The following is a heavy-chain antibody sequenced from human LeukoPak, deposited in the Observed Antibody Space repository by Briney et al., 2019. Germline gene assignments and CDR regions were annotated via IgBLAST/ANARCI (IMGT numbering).Heavy chain of an antibody. V-gene: IGHV1-69*05. Sequence: GASAKVCCKASGGTFSSYAISWVRQAPGQGLEWMGGIIPIFGTANYAQKFQGRVTITTDESTSTAYMELSSLRSEDTAVYYCARDHFNWFDPWGQGTLVTVSS. D-gene: IGHD2/OR15-2a*01. CDR2: IIPIFGTA. CDR3: ARDHFNWFDP. CDR1: GGTFSSYA. J-gene: IGHJ5*02.